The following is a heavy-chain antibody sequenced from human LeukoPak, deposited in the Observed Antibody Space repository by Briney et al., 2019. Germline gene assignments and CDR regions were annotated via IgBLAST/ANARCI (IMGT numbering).Heavy chain of an antibody. J-gene: IGHJ4*02. CDR1: GFTFSSYG. Sequence: GGSLRLSCAASGFTFSSYGMHWVRQAPGKGLVWVARIKPDGSSISSADSVKGRFTISRDNAKNTLYLQMNSLRAEDTAVYYCATLYAGSTDYWGRGTLVTVSS. CDR3: ATLYAGSTDY. CDR2: IKPDGSSI. V-gene: IGHV3-74*01. D-gene: IGHD2-8*01.